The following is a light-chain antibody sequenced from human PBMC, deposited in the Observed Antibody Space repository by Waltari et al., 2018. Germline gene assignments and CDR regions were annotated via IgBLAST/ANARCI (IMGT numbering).Light chain of an antibody. V-gene: IGKV1-33*01. CDR2: KTS. Sequence: EIRMTQSPSSLSASVGDRVTITCRASENVNKFLNWYQQKPGEAPKLLIYKTSTLEGGVPSRVSGSGSGTDYTLTISSLQSVDVAVYYCQHAYLPPWTFGQGTKVEI. CDR3: QHAYLPPWT. J-gene: IGKJ1*01. CDR1: ENVNKF.